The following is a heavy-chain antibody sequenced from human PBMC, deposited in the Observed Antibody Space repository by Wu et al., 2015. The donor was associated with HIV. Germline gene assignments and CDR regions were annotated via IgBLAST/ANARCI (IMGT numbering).Heavy chain of an antibody. CDR3: ARLQSLHGLYSNADY. D-gene: IGHD4-11*01. Sequence: QVQLLQSGAEVKKPGASVMVSCKASGYTFTDYYMYWVRQAPGQGLEWMGWINANRGGTKYAEKFQGRVTMTRDTAVSTAYMELNSLTSDDTAVYYGARLQSLHGLYSNADYWGQGTLVTVSS. J-gene: IGHJ4*02. V-gene: IGHV1-2*02. CDR1: GYTFTDYY. CDR2: INANRGGT.